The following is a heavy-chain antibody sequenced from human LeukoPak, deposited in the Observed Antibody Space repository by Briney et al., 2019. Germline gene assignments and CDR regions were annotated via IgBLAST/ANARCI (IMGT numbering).Heavy chain of an antibody. V-gene: IGHV4-4*02. Sequence: PSETLSLTCAVSGGSISSSNWWSWIRQPPGKGLEWIGEIYHSGSTNYNPSLKSRVTISVDKSKTQFSLKLSSVTAADTAVYYCAEDSGSYYAPRSHAFDIWGQGTMVTVSS. J-gene: IGHJ3*02. CDR1: GGSISSSNW. CDR2: IYHSGST. D-gene: IGHD1-26*01. CDR3: AEDSGSYYAPRSHAFDI.